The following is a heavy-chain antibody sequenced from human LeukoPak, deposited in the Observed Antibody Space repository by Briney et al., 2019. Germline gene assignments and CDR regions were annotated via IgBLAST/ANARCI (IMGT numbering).Heavy chain of an antibody. V-gene: IGHV1-69*13. CDR3: ARLAWKKNSYGPWGY. J-gene: IGHJ4*02. CDR1: GGTFSSYA. D-gene: IGHD5-18*01. CDR2: IIPIFGTA. Sequence: ASVKVSCKASGGTFSSYAISWVRQAPGQGLEWMGGIIPIFGTANYAQKFQGRVTITADESTSTAYMELSSLRSEDTAVYYCARLAWKKNSYGPWGYWGQGTLVTVSS.